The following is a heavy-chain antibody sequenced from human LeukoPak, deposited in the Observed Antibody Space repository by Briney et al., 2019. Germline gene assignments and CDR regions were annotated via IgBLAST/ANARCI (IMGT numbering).Heavy chain of an antibody. D-gene: IGHD3-16*01. J-gene: IGHJ4*02. V-gene: IGHV4-59*01. CDR1: GGSISSYY. CDR2: IYDTGNT. Sequence: SETLSLTCTVSGGSISSYYWGWIRQPPGKGLEWIGYIYDTGNTNYNPSLKSRVTISVDTSKNQFTLKLSSVTAADTAVYYCARGRYGWLPFDYWGQGTLVTVSS. CDR3: ARGRYGWLPFDY.